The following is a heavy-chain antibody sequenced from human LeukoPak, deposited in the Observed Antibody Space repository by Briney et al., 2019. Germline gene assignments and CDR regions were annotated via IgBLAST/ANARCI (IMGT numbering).Heavy chain of an antibody. CDR3: ARDAKYYYGSRTYFFFEY. J-gene: IGHJ4*02. Sequence: SETLSLTCAVYGGSFSGYYWSWIRQPPGKGLEWIGEINHSGSTNYNPSLKSRVTILIDTSKNQFSLKLSSVTAADTAVYYCARDAKYYYGSRTYFFFEYWGQGTLLTVSS. D-gene: IGHD3-10*01. CDR1: GGSFSGYY. V-gene: IGHV4-34*01. CDR2: INHSGST.